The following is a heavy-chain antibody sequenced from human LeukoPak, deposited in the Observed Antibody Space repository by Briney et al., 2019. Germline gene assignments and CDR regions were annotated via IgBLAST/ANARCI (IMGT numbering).Heavy chain of an antibody. CDR3: ARDTYYYYMDV. V-gene: IGHV3-48*01. CDR2: ISSSSSTI. CDR1: GFTFSSYN. Sequence: GGSLRLSCAASGFTFSSYNMNWVRQAPGKGLEWVSYISSSSSTIYYADSVKGRFTISRDNAKNSLYLQMNSLRAEDTAVYYCARDTYYYYMDVWGKGTTVTVSS. J-gene: IGHJ6*03.